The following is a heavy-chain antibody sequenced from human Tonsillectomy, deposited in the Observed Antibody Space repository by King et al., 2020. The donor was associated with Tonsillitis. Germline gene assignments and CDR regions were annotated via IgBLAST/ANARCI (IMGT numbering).Heavy chain of an antibody. D-gene: IGHD4/OR15-4a*01. CDR2: IQNSGST. J-gene: IGHJ4*01. CDR1: GGSISDYY. Sequence: VQLQESGPGLVMPSETLSLTCTVPGGSISDYYWSWIRQPPGKGLEWIGYIQNSGSTKYNPSLMSRVTISVDTSKNQFSLKLSSVTAADTAVYYCARVVKTIFDYWGQGTLVTVSS. CDR3: ARVVKTIFDY. V-gene: IGHV4-59*01.